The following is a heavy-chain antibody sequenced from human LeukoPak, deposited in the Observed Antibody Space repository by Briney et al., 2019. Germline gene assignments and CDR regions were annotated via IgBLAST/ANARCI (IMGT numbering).Heavy chain of an antibody. CDR2: VHHSGAT. V-gene: IGHV4-38-2*02. Sequence: SETLSLTCSVSGYSISRGHHWAWVRPPPGKGLEWIGSVHHSGATYYNPSLNSRLTISADTSKNQFSLKMDSVTAADTAVYYCARINFNPDYWGQGTLVSVSS. J-gene: IGHJ4*02. D-gene: IGHD1-14*01. CDR1: GYSISRGHH. CDR3: ARINFNPDY.